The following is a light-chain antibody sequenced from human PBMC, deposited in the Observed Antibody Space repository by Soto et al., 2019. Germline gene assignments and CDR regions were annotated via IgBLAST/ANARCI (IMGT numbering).Light chain of an antibody. CDR1: QSIVSF. V-gene: IGKV1-39*01. Sequence: DVQMTQSPSSLSASVGDRVTITCRASQSIVSFLNWYQQRPGTAPKLLIFAASNLESGVPSRFSGRGSATDFTLSISSLQPDDFATYFCQQTYSMPVTFGQGTKLEMK. J-gene: IGKJ2*01. CDR3: QQTYSMPVT. CDR2: AAS.